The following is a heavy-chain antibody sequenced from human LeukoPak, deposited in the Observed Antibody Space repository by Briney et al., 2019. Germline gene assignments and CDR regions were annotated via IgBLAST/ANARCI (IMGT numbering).Heavy chain of an antibody. J-gene: IGHJ4*02. CDR2: ISDSGGST. Sequence: PGGSLRFSCAASGFTFSSFAMSWLRQAPGQGLEWVLVISDSGGSTYYADSVKGRLTLSRDNSKNTLYLQMNSLRAEDTAVYYCAKEKRVGVTPPYFDYWGQGTLVTVSS. CDR1: GFTFSSFA. D-gene: IGHD1-26*01. V-gene: IGHV3-23*01. CDR3: AKEKRVGVTPPYFDY.